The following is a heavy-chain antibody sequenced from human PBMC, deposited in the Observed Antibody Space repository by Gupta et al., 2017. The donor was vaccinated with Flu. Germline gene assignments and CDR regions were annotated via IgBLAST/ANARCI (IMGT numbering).Heavy chain of an antibody. Sequence: QVQLVPSGADVKPPGASVKISCKPSGYTFLQYAMHWVRQAPEQGLEWMGWMGAGQSERNTKDAEKFKGRVTSARDTSADTVYMELHNLRSEDTAVEDGAREGIERKSVTYGFDSWGQGILVTVSS. V-gene: IGHV1-3*01. D-gene: IGHD4-4*01. CDR2: MGAGQSERNT. CDR3: AREGIERKSVTYGFDS. J-gene: IGHJ5*01. CDR1: GYTFLQYA.